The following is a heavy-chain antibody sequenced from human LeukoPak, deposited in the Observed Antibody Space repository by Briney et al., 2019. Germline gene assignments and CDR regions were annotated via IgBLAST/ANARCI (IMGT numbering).Heavy chain of an antibody. CDR1: GGSISGYY. J-gene: IGHJ5*02. CDR3: ARGGYYGSGNDFRFDP. V-gene: IGHV4-59*01. D-gene: IGHD3-10*01. Sequence: PSETLSLTCAVYGGSISGYYWSWIRQPPGKGLEWIGYIYYSGSTNYKPSLKSRVTISVDTSKNQFSLKLSSVTAADTAVYYCARGGYYGSGNDFRFDPWGQGTLVTVSS. CDR2: IYYSGST.